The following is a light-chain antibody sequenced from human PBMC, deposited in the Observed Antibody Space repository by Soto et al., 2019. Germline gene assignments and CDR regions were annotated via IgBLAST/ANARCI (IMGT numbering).Light chain of an antibody. V-gene: IGLV1-44*01. Sequence: QSVLTQPPSASGTPGQRVTISCSGSSSNIESNTVTWYQQLPGTAPKLVIYSNYDRPSGVPDRFSGSTSGTSASLVIRGLQSEDEADYYCQSYDSTLSARYVFGTGTKGTVL. CDR2: SNY. CDR1: SSNIESNT. CDR3: QSYDSTLSARYV. J-gene: IGLJ1*01.